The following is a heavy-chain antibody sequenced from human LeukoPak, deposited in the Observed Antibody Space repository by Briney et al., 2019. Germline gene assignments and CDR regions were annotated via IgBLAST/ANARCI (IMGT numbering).Heavy chain of an antibody. Sequence: KPSETLSLTCTVSGGSISSYYWSWIRQPPGKGLEWIGYVYYSGTANYNPSLKGRVTMSVDTSKNQFSLKLSSVTAADTAVYYCARDRGAPDFDYWGQGTLVTVSS. CDR2: VYYSGTA. D-gene: IGHD1-26*01. CDR3: ARDRGAPDFDY. CDR1: GGSISSYY. V-gene: IGHV4-59*12. J-gene: IGHJ4*02.